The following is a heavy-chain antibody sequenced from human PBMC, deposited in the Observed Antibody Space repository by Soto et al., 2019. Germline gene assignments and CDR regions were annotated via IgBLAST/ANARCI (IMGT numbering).Heavy chain of an antibody. CDR2: INPNSGGT. CDR3: ARGPNYDILTGYYTAVDYYYYMDV. CDR1: GYTFTGYY. V-gene: IGHV1-2*04. Sequence: GASVKVSCKASGYTFTGYYMHWVRQAPGQGLEWMGWINPNSGGTNYAQKFQGWVTMTRDTSISTAYMELSRLRSDDTAVYYCARGPNYDILTGYYTAVDYYYYMDVWGKGTMVTVSS. J-gene: IGHJ6*03. D-gene: IGHD3-9*01.